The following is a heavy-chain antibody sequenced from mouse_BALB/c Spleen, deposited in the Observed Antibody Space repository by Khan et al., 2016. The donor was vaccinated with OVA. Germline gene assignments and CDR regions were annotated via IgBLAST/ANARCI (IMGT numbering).Heavy chain of an antibody. CDR2: IYPGDGDS. D-gene: IGHD2-1*01. CDR3: ARWTGNYDLTY. Sequence: QVQLKESGPDLVKPGASVTISCRASGYEFSTSWMNWVKQRPGQGLEWIGRIYPGDGDSHYNGKFKDRATLTADKSSNTAYMQLTGLTSVDSAVYFGARWTGNYDLTYWGQGTLVTVSA. J-gene: IGHJ3*01. V-gene: IGHV1-82*01. CDR1: GYEFSTSW.